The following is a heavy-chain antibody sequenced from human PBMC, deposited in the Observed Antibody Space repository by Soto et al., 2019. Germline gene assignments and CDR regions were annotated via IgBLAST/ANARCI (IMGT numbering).Heavy chain of an antibody. J-gene: IGHJ4*02. CDR3: ARSMTTVVTLDY. CDR2: IYYSGST. V-gene: IGHV4-39*01. D-gene: IGHD4-17*01. Sequence: SETLSLTCTVSGGSISSSSYYWSWIRQPPGKGLEWIGSIYYSGSTYYNPSLKSRVTISVDTSKNQFSLKLSSVTAADTAVYYCARSMTTVVTLDYWGQGTLVTVSS. CDR1: GGSISSSSYY.